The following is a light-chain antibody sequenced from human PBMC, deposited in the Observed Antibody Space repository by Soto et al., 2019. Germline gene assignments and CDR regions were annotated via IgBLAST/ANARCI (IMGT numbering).Light chain of an antibody. J-gene: IGKJ2*01. V-gene: IGKV1-13*02. CDR2: DAS. CDR1: QGISSA. Sequence: AIQLTQSPSSLSASVGDRVTITCRASQGISSALAWYQQKPGKAPKLLSYDASSLEIGGPSRFSGSGSGTDFTLTISSLQPEDFATYYCQQFNSYPLTFGQGTKLEIK. CDR3: QQFNSYPLT.